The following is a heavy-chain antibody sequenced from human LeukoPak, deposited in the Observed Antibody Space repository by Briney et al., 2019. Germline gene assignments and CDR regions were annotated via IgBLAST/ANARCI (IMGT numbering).Heavy chain of an antibody. J-gene: IGHJ4*02. CDR2: ISGSGGST. D-gene: IGHD3-3*01. V-gene: IGHV3-23*01. CDR1: GFTFSSYA. Sequence: PGGSLRLSCAASGFTFSSYAMSWVRQAPGKGLEWGSAISGSGGSTYYADSVKGRFTSSIDNSKNTLYLQMNSLRGEDTAVCYGAKAAAITIFGVVTVNFDYWGQGTLVTVSS. CDR3: AKAAAITIFGVVTVNFDY.